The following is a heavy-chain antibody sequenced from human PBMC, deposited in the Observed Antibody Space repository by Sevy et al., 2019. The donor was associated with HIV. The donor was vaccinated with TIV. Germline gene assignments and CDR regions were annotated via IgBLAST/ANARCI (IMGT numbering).Heavy chain of an antibody. CDR1: GFTFSDYS. D-gene: IGHD1-1*01. CDR3: ALERLSSNVAEYFQN. J-gene: IGHJ1*01. Sequence: GGSLRLSCAASGFTFSDYSMHWVRQAPGKGLEWVATISYDGSNKHYADSVKGRFTLSRDNSKNSLFPQMNSLRAEDTAVYYCALERLSSNVAEYFQNWGQGTLVTVSS. CDR2: ISYDGSNK. V-gene: IGHV3-30-3*01.